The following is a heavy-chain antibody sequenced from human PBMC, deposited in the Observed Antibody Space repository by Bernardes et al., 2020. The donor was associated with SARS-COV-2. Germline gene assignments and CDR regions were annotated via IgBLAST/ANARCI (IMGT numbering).Heavy chain of an antibody. CDR2: ISSSGSHI. J-gene: IGHJ3*02. Sequence: GWSLILSCAASGFTFHSYKLKWFRQAPGQGLEWVSSISSSGSHIFYEDSVKGLFTISRDNGKDTVYLQMNSLRVDETARYYCARDVSPFGHNSGDIWGPGTMVTVSS. CDR3: ARDVSPFGHNSGDI. CDR1: GFTFHSYK. V-gene: IGHV3-21*01. D-gene: IGHD2-21*01.